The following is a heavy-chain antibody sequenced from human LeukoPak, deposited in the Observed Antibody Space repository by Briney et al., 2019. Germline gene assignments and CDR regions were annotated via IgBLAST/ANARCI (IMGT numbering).Heavy chain of an antibody. Sequence: GGSLRLSCAASGFTVSSNYMSWVRQAPGKGLEWVSAIYSGGSTYYADPVKGRFTISRDNSKNTLYLQMNSLRAEDTAVYYCAREGYCSSTSCYTLGDAFDIWGQGTMVTVSS. J-gene: IGHJ3*02. CDR3: AREGYCSSTSCYTLGDAFDI. CDR2: IYSGGST. V-gene: IGHV3-53*01. D-gene: IGHD2-2*02. CDR1: GFTVSSNY.